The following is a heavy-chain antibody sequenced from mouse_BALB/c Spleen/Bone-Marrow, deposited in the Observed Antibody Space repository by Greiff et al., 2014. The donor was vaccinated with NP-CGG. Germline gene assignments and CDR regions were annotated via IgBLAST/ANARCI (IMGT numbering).Heavy chain of an antibody. Sequence: EVQLVESGGGLVQPGGSRKLSCAASGFTFSSFGMHWVRQAPEKGLEWVAYISSGSSTIYYADTVKGRFTISRDNPKNTLFLQMTSLRSEDTAMYYCARSSLRLSYAMDYWGQGTSVTVSS. D-gene: IGHD1-2*01. J-gene: IGHJ4*01. CDR1: GFTFSSFG. CDR3: ARSSLRLSYAMDY. V-gene: IGHV5-17*02. CDR2: ISSGSSTI.